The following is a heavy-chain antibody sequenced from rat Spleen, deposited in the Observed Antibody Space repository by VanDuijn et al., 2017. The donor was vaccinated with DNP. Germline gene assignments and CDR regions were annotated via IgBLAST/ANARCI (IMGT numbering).Heavy chain of an antibody. CDR2: IWSGGST. Sequence: QVQLKESGPGLVQPSQTLSLTCSVSGSSLTSYGVSWVRQPPGQGLEWSGTIWSGGSTEFNSALKARLSISRDTSKSQVLLQMSSLQTEDIATYYCARETKAPRGYYFDYWGQGVMVTVSS. CDR1: GSSLTSYG. D-gene: IGHD1-11*01. CDR3: ARETKAPRGYYFDY. V-gene: IGHV2-15*01. J-gene: IGHJ2*01.